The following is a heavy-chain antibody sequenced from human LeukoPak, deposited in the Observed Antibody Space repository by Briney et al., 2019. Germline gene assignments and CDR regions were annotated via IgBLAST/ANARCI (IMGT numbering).Heavy chain of an antibody. CDR1: GGSISSGGYS. CDR2: IYHSGST. D-gene: IGHD1-26*01. J-gene: IGHJ4*02. Sequence: SETLSLTCAVSGGSISSGGYSWSWIRQPPGKGLEWIGYIYHSGSTYYNPSLKSRVTISVDRSKNQFSLKLSSVTAADTAVYYCARHPYSGSPHFDYWGQGTLVTVSS. V-gene: IGHV4-30-2*01. CDR3: ARHPYSGSPHFDY.